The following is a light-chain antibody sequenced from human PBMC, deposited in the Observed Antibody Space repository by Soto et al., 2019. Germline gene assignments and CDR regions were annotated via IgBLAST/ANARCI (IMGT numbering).Light chain of an antibody. J-gene: IGLJ2*01. V-gene: IGLV1-51*01. CDR2: DNN. CDR3: GTWDSSLSAVV. CDR1: SSNIGNNY. Sequence: QSVLTQPPSVSAAPGQKVTISCCGSSSNIGNNYVYWYQQLPGTAPKLLIYDNNKPPSGIPGRFSGSKSGTSATLGITGLEAGDEADYYCGTWDSSLSAVVFGGGTKLTVL.